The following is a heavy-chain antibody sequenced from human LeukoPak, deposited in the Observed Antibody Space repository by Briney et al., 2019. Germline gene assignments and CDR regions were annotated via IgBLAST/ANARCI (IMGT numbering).Heavy chain of an antibody. CDR3: ARHSPMYYYGSGSPPSLIDY. D-gene: IGHD3-10*01. CDR2: IYYSGST. Sequence: SETLSLTCTVSGNSISSYYWSWIRQPAGKGLEWIGYIYYSGSTNYNPSLKSRVTISVDTSKNQFSLKLSSVTAADTAVYYCARHSPMYYYGSGSPPSLIDYWGQGTLVTVSS. V-gene: IGHV4-59*08. CDR1: GNSISSYY. J-gene: IGHJ4*02.